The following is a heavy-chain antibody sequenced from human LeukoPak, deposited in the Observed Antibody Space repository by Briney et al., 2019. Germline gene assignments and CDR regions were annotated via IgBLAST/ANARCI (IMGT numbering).Heavy chain of an antibody. CDR1: GFTFSSYG. J-gene: IGHJ4*02. V-gene: IGHV3-30*18. CDR3: AKNSHFDY. D-gene: IGHD4-23*01. CDR2: ISYDGSNK. Sequence: GGPLRLSCAASGFTFSSYGMHWVRQAPGKGLEWVAVISYDGSNKYYADSVKGRFTISRDNSKNTLYLQMNSLRAEDTAVYYCAKNSHFDYWGQGTLVTVSS.